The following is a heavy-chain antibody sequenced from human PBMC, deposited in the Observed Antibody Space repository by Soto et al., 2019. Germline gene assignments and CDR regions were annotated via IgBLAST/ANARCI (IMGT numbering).Heavy chain of an antibody. CDR3: ATRAYFDYNDY. D-gene: IGHD3-16*01. V-gene: IGHV3-23*01. CDR2: ISGSGGST. CDR1: GFSVSSYA. J-gene: IGHJ4*02. Sequence: GGSLRLSCAASGFSVSSYAMSWVRQAPGKGLEWVSAISGSGGSTYYADSVKGRFTTSRDNSKNTLYLQMNSLRAEDTAVYYCATRAYFDYNDYWRQGTLVTVSS.